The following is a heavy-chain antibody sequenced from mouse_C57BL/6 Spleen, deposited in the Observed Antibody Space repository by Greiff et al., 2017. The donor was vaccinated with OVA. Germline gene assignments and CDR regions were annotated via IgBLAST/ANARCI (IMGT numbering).Heavy chain of an antibody. CDR2: IDPSDSYT. Sequence: QVHVKQPGAELVKPGASVKLSCKASGYTFTSYWMQWVKQRPGQGLEWIGEIDPSDSYTNYKQKFKGKATLTVDTSSSTAYMQLSSLTSEDSAVYYCARKTTVVAPYAMDYWGQGTSVTVSS. CDR1: GYTFTSYW. CDR3: ARKTTVVAPYAMDY. D-gene: IGHD1-1*01. V-gene: IGHV1-50*01. J-gene: IGHJ4*01.